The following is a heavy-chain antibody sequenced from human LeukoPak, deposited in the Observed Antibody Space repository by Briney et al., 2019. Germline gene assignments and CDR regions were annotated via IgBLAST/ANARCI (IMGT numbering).Heavy chain of an antibody. Sequence: SETLSLTCSVSGVSITSNYWSWIRQPPGKGLEWLGYTHHSGATSYNPSLKSRSTMSLDTSNNQFSLKLSSVTAADTAVYYCARPSGHSYGDFDYWGQGNLVTVSS. CDR3: ARPSGHSYGDFDY. CDR1: GVSITSNY. CDR2: THHSGAT. J-gene: IGHJ4*02. D-gene: IGHD5-18*01. V-gene: IGHV4-59*01.